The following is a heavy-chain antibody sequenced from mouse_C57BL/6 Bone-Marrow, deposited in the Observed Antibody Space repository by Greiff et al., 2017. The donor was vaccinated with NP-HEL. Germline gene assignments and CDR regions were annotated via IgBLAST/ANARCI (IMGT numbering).Heavy chain of an antibody. Sequence: EVQLQESGPGLVKPSQSLSLTCSVTGYSITSGYYWNWIRQFPGNKLEWMGYISYDGSNNYNPSLKNRISITRDTSKNQFFLKLNSVTTEDTATYYCARTPLYYGSPYYFDYWGQGTTLTVSS. CDR3: ARTPLYYGSPYYFDY. D-gene: IGHD1-1*01. J-gene: IGHJ2*01. V-gene: IGHV3-6*01. CDR2: ISYDGSN. CDR1: GYSITSGYY.